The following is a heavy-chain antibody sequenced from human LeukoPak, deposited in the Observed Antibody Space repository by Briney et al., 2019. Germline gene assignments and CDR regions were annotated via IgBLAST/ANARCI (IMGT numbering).Heavy chain of an antibody. J-gene: IGHJ4*02. CDR2: IWYDGSNK. D-gene: IGHD3-16*01. CDR3: ARDLRGTGTFDY. V-gene: IGHV3-33*01. CDR1: GFTFSSYG. Sequence: GRSLRLSCAASGFTFSSYGVHWVRQAPGKGLEWVAVIWYDGSNKYYADSVKGRFTISRDNSKNTLYLQMNSLRAEDTAVYYCARDLRGTGTFDYWGQGTLVTVSS.